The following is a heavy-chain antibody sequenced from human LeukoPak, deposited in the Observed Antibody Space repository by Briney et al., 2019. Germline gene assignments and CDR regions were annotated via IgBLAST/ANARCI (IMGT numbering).Heavy chain of an antibody. Sequence: PSETLSLTCTVSGDSISRYYWSWIRQPAGKGLEWIGRIYNGGIITYNPSLKSRVTMSIDTSNNQFSLRLRFVTAADTAVYYCARDSGTTGEVKFDPWGRGTLVTVSS. CDR2: IYNGGII. CDR3: ARDSGTTGEVKFDP. V-gene: IGHV4-4*07. J-gene: IGHJ5*02. D-gene: IGHD3-10*01. CDR1: GDSISRYY.